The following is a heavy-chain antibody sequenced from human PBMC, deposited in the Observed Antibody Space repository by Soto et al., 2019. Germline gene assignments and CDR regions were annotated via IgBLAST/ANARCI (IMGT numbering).Heavy chain of an antibody. D-gene: IGHD3-22*01. CDR2: ISGSGSTI. J-gene: IGHJ4*02. CDR1: GFTFSSYA. Sequence: GGSLRLSCAASGFTFSSYAVSWVRQAPGKGPEWIPSISGSGSTIYYADSVKGRFTISRDNSKNTLYLQMSSLRAEDTAVYYCAKVFYYYDSSGYYYFDYWGQGTLVTVSS. CDR3: AKVFYYYDSSGYYYFDY. V-gene: IGHV3-23*01.